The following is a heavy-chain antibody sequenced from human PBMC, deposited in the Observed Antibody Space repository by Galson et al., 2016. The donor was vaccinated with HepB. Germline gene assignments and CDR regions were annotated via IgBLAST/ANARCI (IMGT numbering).Heavy chain of an antibody. CDR2: ISTSSSYI. D-gene: IGHD1-1*01. CDR3: ASPPGNEGT. J-gene: IGHJ4*02. Sequence: SLRLSCAASGFTFSTYAMSWVRQAPGKGLESVSSISTSSSYIHYVDSVKGRFTISRDNSKNSVYLQMNSLRAEDTAVYYCASPPGNEGTWGQGTLVIVSS. CDR1: GFTFSTYA. V-gene: IGHV3-21*06.